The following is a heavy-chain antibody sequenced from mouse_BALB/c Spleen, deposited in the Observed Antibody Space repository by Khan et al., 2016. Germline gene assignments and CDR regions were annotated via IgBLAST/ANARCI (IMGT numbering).Heavy chain of an antibody. J-gene: IGHJ2*01. CDR2: INTYTGEP. CDR3: ARSYYGSSYYFDY. V-gene: IGHV9-3-1*01. D-gene: IGHD1-1*01. CDR1: GYTFTNYG. Sequence: QIQLVQSGPELKKPGETVKISCKASGYTFTNYGMNWVKQAPGKGLKWMGWINTYTGEPTYADDFKGRFAFSLETSASTAYLQINNLKNEDTATXFCARSYYGSSYYFDYWGQGTTLTVSS.